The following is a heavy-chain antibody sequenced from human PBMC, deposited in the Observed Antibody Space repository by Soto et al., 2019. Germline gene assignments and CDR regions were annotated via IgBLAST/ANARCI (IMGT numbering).Heavy chain of an antibody. D-gene: IGHD6-19*01. CDR1: GGSFSGYY. CDR3: ARGLLRSDYVSVAGYPRTFRFDY. CDR2: INHSGST. J-gene: IGHJ4*02. Sequence: QVQLQQWGAGLLKPSETLSLTCAVYGGSFSGYYWSWIRQPPGKGLEWIGEINHSGSTNYNPSLKSRFTISVDTSKNQFSLKLSAVTAADTAVYYCARGLLRSDYVSVAGYPRTFRFDYWGQGTLVTVSS. V-gene: IGHV4-34*01.